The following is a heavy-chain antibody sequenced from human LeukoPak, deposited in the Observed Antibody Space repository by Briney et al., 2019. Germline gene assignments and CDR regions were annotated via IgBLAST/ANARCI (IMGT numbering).Heavy chain of an antibody. J-gene: IGHJ5*02. CDR2: IYHSGST. D-gene: IGHD6-13*01. V-gene: IGHV4-4*02. Sequence: SGTLSLTCAVSGGSISSSNWWSWVRQPPGKGLEWIGEIYHSGSTNYNPSLKSRVTISVDKSKNQFSLKLSSVTAADTAVYYCARGYSSSWYWLGGTWFDPWGQGTLVTVSS. CDR1: GGSISSSNW. CDR3: ARGYSSSWYWLGGTWFDP.